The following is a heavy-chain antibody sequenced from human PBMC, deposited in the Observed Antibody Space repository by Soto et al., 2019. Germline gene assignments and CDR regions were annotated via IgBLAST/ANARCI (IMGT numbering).Heavy chain of an antibody. CDR2: ISYDGSNK. Sequence: GGSLRLSCAASGFTFSSYAMHWVRQPPGKGLEWVAVISYDGSNKYYADSVKGRFTISRDNSKNTLYLQMNSLRAEDTAVYYCARGVRDYGGGDDYWGQGTLVTVSS. D-gene: IGHD4-17*01. CDR1: GFTFSSYA. V-gene: IGHV3-30-3*01. CDR3: ARGVRDYGGGDDY. J-gene: IGHJ4*02.